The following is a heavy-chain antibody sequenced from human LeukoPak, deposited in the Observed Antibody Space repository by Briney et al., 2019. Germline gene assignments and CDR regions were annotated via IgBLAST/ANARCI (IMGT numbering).Heavy chain of an antibody. V-gene: IGHV4-59*01. Sequence: SETLSLTCTVSGGSISSYYWSWIRQPPGKGLEWIGYIYYSGSTNYNPSLKSRVTISVDTSKNQFSLKLGSVTAADTAVYYCARLFYGSGSYYFDMDVWGKGTTVTVSS. CDR2: IYYSGST. D-gene: IGHD3-10*01. CDR3: ARLFYGSGSYYFDMDV. CDR1: GGSISSYY. J-gene: IGHJ6*03.